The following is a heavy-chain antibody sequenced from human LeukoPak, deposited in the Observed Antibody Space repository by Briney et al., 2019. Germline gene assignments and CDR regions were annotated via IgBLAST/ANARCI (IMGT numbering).Heavy chain of an antibody. CDR3: AKDMYSSSWYGVDY. D-gene: IGHD6-13*01. J-gene: IGHJ4*02. CDR2: IRYDGSNK. Sequence: GGSLRLSCAASGFPFSSYGMHWVRQAPGKGLEWVAFIRYDGSNKYYADSVKGRFTISRDNAKNSLYLQMNSLRAEDTALYYCAKDMYSSSWYGVDYWGQGTLVTVSS. CDR1: GFPFSSYG. V-gene: IGHV3-30*02.